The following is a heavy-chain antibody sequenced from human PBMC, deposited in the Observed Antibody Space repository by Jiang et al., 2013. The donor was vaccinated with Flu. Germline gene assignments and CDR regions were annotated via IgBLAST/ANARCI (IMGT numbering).Heavy chain of an antibody. CDR1: GFTFSSYG. D-gene: IGHD3-3*01. V-gene: IGHV3-30*18. Sequence: RLSCAASGFTFSSYGMHWVRQAPGKGLEWVAVISYDGSNKYYADSVKGRFTISRDNSKNTLYLQMNSLRAEDTAVYYCAKDLRFLEWSPSDYFDYWGQGTLVTVSS. CDR2: ISYDGSNK. CDR3: AKDLRFLEWSPSDYFDY. J-gene: IGHJ4*02.